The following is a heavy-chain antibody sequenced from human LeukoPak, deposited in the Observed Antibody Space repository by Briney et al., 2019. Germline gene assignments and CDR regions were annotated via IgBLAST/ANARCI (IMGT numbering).Heavy chain of an antibody. D-gene: IGHD3-22*01. J-gene: IGHJ4*02. CDR2: ISGSGGST. CDR3: AKIYYDYYFDY. Sequence: GGTLRLSCAASGFTFSSYGMSWVRQAPGKGLEWVSAISGSGGSTYYADSVKGRFTISRDNSKNTLYLQMNSLRAEDTAVYYCAKIYYDYYFDYWGQGTLVTVSS. CDR1: GFTFSSYG. V-gene: IGHV3-23*01.